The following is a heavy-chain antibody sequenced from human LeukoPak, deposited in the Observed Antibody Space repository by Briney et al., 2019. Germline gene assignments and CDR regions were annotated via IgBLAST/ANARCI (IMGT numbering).Heavy chain of an antibody. V-gene: IGHV4-59*01. CDR1: GGSMNNYY. D-gene: IGHD4-17*01. J-gene: IGHJ4*02. CDR2: IFYSGGT. CDR3: ARGPTMTTDY. Sequence: TPSETLSLTCTVSGGSMNNYYWNWIRRPPGKGLEWIGYIFYSGGTSYNPSLKSRVTVSLDTSKNQFSLKLRSVTAADTAVYYCARGPTMTTDYWGQGILVTVSS.